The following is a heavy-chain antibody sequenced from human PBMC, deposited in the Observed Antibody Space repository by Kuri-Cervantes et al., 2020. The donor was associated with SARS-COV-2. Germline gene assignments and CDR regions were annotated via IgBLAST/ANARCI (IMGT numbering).Heavy chain of an antibody. CDR2: INPNSGGT. J-gene: IGHJ6*03. D-gene: IGHD1-26*01. CDR1: GGTFSSYA. CDR3: ARGSALMVGATGNYYYYMDV. Sequence: ASVKVSCKASGGTFSSYAISWVRQAPGQGLEWMGWINPNSGGTNYAQKFQGRVTMTRDTSISTAYMELSRLRSDDTAVYYCARGSALMVGATGNYYYYMDVWGKGTTVTVSS. V-gene: IGHV1-2*02.